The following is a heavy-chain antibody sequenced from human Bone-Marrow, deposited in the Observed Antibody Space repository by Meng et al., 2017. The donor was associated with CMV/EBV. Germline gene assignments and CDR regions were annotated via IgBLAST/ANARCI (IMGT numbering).Heavy chain of an antibody. CDR1: GFAFGSYW. V-gene: IGHV3-7*01. D-gene: IGHD6-13*01. CDR3: ARQAAGNGWAHYYYYGMDV. CDR2: ISPDGSVT. Sequence: GVLKISCAASGFAFGSYWMAWARQVPGKELKWVANISPDGSVTYYVDSVTGRFTISRDNAKNSLYLQMNSLRAEDTAVYYCARQAAGNGWAHYYYYGMDVWGQGTTVTVSS. J-gene: IGHJ6*02.